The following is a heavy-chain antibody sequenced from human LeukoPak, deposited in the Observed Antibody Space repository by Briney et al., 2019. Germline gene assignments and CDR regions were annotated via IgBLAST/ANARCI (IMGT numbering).Heavy chain of an antibody. Sequence: PSETLSLTCTVSGGSISNYYWNWIRQPPGKGLEWIGDISYSGSTRYNSSLKSRVTMSVDTSKNQFSLKLTSVTAADTAVYYCSRRVAGDYGYWFDPWGLGTLVTVSS. V-gene: IGHV4-59*01. J-gene: IGHJ5*02. CDR1: GGSISNYY. CDR2: ISYSGST. D-gene: IGHD4-17*01. CDR3: SRRVAGDYGYWFDP.